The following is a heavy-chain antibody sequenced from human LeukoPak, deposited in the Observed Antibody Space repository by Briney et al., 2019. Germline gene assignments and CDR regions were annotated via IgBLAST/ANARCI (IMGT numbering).Heavy chain of an antibody. Sequence: SETLSLTCAVYGGSFSGYYWSWIRQPPGKGLEWIGEIYHSGSTNYNPSLKSRVTISVDKSKNQFSLKLSSVTAADTAVYYCARENSSSWSRGSAFDIWGQGTMVTVSS. CDR2: IYHSGST. D-gene: IGHD6-13*01. V-gene: IGHV4-34*01. CDR1: GGSFSGYY. CDR3: ARENSSSWSRGSAFDI. J-gene: IGHJ3*02.